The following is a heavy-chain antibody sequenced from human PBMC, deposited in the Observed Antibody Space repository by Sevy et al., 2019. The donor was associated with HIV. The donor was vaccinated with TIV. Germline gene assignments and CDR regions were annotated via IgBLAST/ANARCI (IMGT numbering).Heavy chain of an antibody. CDR1: GGSISAYY. V-gene: IGHV4-59*01. CDR3: ARAPPVRSGDDSFNWFDP. D-gene: IGHD5-12*01. J-gene: IGHJ5*02. Sequence: SETLSLTCTVSGGSISAYYWSWIRQPPGKPLEYIGYIYDTGSTNYNPSLKSRVTISVDTSKNQFYLKLNSVTAADTAVYFCARAPPVRSGDDSFNWFDPWGQGTLVTVSS. CDR2: IYDTGST.